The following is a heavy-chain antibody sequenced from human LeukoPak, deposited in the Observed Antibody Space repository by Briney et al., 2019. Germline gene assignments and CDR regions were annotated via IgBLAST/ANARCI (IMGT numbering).Heavy chain of an antibody. CDR1: GLTVNNYA. D-gene: IGHD2-2*02. V-gene: IGHV3-23*01. J-gene: IGHJ4*02. CDR2: ISGSGDST. Sequence: PGGSLRLSCAASGLTVNNYAMSWVRQAPGRGLEWVSGISGSGDSTYYADSVKGRFTISRDNSKNTLYLQMNSLRAEDTAVYYCARGRYCSRTSCYIHYWGQGTLVTVSS. CDR3: ARGRYCSRTSCYIHY.